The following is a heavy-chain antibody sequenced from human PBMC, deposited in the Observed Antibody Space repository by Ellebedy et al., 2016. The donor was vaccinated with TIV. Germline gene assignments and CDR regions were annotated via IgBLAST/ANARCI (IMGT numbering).Heavy chain of an antibody. CDR2: ISDTSI. Sequence: GESLKISCAASGFTFSTYPMNWVRQAPGKGLEWVSFISDTSIYYADAVEGRFTISRDNAKNSLYLQMNSLRADDTAMYYCAKLGGVLSWYANYWGLGTLVTVSP. CDR1: GFTFSTYP. D-gene: IGHD6-13*01. CDR3: AKLGGVLSWYANY. V-gene: IGHV3-21*04. J-gene: IGHJ4*02.